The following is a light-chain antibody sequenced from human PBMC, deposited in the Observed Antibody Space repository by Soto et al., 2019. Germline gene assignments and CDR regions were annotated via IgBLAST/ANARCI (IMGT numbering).Light chain of an antibody. V-gene: IGKV3-20*01. CDR3: HHYGGSPIT. CDR2: GAS. Sequence: EIVITHSPATLSVSPGERATLSCRASQSVSSNLAWYQQKPGQAPRLLIYGASTRATGIPDRFSGSGSGTDFTLTISRLEPEDFAVYYCHHYGGSPITFGQGTRLEIK. CDR1: QSVSSN. J-gene: IGKJ5*01.